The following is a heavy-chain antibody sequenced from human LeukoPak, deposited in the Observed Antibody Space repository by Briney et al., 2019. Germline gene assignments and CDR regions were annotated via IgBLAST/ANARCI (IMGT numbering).Heavy chain of an antibody. V-gene: IGHV1-8*01. CDR3: TRGRAAGD. J-gene: IGHJ4*02. D-gene: IGHD6-19*01. CDR2: VSPDSGDT. CDR1: GYTFTNND. Sequence: ASVKVSCKASGYTFTNNDINWVRQATGQGIEWMGWVSPDSGDTGYAPNFRGRVTMTTDTSISTAYMELTSLTSEDTAIYYCTRGRAAGDWGQGTLVTVSS.